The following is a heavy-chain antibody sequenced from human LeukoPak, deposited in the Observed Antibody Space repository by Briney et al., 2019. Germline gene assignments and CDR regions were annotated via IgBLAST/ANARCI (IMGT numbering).Heavy chain of an antibody. V-gene: IGHV4-59*01. CDR2: IYYSGST. CDR3: ASGRQQLAHYGMDV. Sequence: PSETLSLTCTISGDSINSYYWSWIRQPPGKGLEWIGYIYYSGSTNYNPSLKSRVTISVDTSKNQFSLKLSSVTAADTAVYYCASGRQQLAHYGMDVWGQGTTVTVSS. CDR1: GDSINSYY. D-gene: IGHD6-13*01. J-gene: IGHJ6*02.